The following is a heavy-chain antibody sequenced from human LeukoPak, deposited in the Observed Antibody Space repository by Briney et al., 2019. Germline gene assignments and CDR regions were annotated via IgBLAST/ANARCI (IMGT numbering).Heavy chain of an antibody. CDR1: GFTFSSYS. V-gene: IGHV3-21*01. D-gene: IGHD2-21*01. CDR3: ARVVSCGGDCYDY. J-gene: IGHJ4*02. CDR2: ISSSSSAM. Sequence: GGSLRLSCVASGFTFSSYSMNWVRQAPGKGLEWVSSISSSSSAMYYADSVKGRFTISRDNAKNSLYLQMNSLRAEDTAVYYCARVVSCGGDCYDYWGQGTLVTVSS.